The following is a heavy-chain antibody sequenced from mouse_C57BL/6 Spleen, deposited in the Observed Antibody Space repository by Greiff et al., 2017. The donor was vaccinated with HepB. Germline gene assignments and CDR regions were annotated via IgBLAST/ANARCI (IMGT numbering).Heavy chain of an antibody. CDR3: ARSITRTTNWDGY. Sequence: QVQLQQPGAELVKPGASVKMSCKASGYTFTSYWITWVKQRPGQGLEWIGDIYPGSGSTNYNEKFKSKATLTVDTSSSTAYMQLSSLTSEDSAVYYCARSITRTTNWDGYWGQGTTLTVSS. CDR1: GYTFTSYW. J-gene: IGHJ2*01. CDR2: IYPGSGST. D-gene: IGHD4-1*01. V-gene: IGHV1-55*01.